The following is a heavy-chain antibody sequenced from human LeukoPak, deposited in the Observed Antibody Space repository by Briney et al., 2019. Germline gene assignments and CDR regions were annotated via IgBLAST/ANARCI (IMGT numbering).Heavy chain of an antibody. J-gene: IGHJ6*02. D-gene: IGHD2-2*01. CDR3: ARGRVPAAALPYYGMDV. V-gene: IGHV3-21*01. CDR2: ISSSSSYI. Sequence: PGGSLRLSCAASGFTFSSYSMNWVRKAPGKGLEWVSSISSSSSYIYYADSVKGRFTISRDNAKNSLYLQMNSLRAEDTAVYYCARGRVPAAALPYYGMDVWGQGTTVTVSS. CDR1: GFTFSSYS.